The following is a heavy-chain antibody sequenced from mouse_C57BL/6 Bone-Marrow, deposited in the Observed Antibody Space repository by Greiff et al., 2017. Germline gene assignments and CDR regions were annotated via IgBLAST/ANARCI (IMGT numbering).Heavy chain of an antibody. Sequence: VQLPQSGPELVKPGASVKISCKASGYAFSSSWLNWVTQRPGKGLEWIGRIYPGDGDTNYNGKFKGKATLTADKSSSTAYMQLSSLTSEDSAVYFCARGGTTVVEDYWGQGTTLTVSS. CDR1: GYAFSSSW. CDR2: IYPGDGDT. V-gene: IGHV1-82*01. J-gene: IGHJ2*01. D-gene: IGHD1-1*01. CDR3: ARGGTTVVEDY.